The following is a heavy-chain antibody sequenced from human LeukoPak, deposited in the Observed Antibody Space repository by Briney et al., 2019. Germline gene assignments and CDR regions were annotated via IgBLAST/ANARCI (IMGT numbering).Heavy chain of an antibody. J-gene: IGHJ5*02. Sequence: GGSLRLSCTPSGFTFSSYGMHWVRQAPGKGLEWVAVVAYEGSTVYYADSVKGRFTISRDNSKNTLYLQMNSLRAEDTAVYYCGSGYNWFDPWGQGTLVTVSS. D-gene: IGHD5-12*01. CDR2: VAYEGSTV. V-gene: IGHV3-30*03. CDR3: GSGYNWFDP. CDR1: GFTFSSYG.